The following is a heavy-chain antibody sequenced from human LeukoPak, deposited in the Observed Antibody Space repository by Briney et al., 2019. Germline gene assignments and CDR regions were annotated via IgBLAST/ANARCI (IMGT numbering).Heavy chain of an antibody. V-gene: IGHV1-2*06. CDR3: ASEFGSYYRWFDP. Sequence: ASVKVSCKGSGYNFVGYYIHWVRQVPGQGLEWMGRINPRDGETSFAQKFQGRVTMTRDTSISTAYMELSGLRSDDTAVYYCASEFGSYYRWFDPWGQGTLVTVSS. CDR1: GYNFVGYY. CDR2: INPRDGET. D-gene: IGHD1-26*01. J-gene: IGHJ5*02.